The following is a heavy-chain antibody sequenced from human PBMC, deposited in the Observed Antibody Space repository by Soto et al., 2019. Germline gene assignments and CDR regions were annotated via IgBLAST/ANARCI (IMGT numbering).Heavy chain of an antibody. CDR1: GFTFSNYW. CDR2: IKQDGSEK. V-gene: IGHV3-7*01. Sequence: GGSLRLSCAASGFTFSNYWMNWVRQAPGKGLEWVANIKQDGSEKYYVDSVKGRFTISRDNAKNSLYLQMNSLRAEDTAIYYCARDPDPWGQGTLVTVSS. CDR3: ARDPDP. J-gene: IGHJ5*02.